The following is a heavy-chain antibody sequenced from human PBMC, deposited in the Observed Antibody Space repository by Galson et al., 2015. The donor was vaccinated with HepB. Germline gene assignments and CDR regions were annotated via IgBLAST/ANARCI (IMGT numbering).Heavy chain of an antibody. V-gene: IGHV4-34*01. Sequence: SETLSLTCAVYGGSFSGYYWSWIRQPPGKGLEWIGEINHSGSTNYNPSLKSRVTISVDTSKNQFSLKLSSVTAADTAVYYCARGLPHPYYYGSGSYYKYWGQGTLVTVSS. CDR1: GGSFSGYY. CDR3: ARGLPHPYYYGSGSYYKY. CDR2: INHSGST. D-gene: IGHD3-10*01. J-gene: IGHJ4*02.